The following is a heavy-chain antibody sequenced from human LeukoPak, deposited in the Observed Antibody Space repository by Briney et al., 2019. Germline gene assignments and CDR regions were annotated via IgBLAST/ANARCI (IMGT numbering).Heavy chain of an antibody. J-gene: IGHJ6*03. V-gene: IGHV3-7*01. D-gene: IGHD3-22*01. CDR1: GFTFSTYW. CDR2: IKRDRSEK. CDR3: ARSGYYYDSSYMDV. Sequence: GXSLRLSCAASGFTFSTYWMTWVRQAPGKGLEWVANIKRDRSEKYYVESVKGRFTISRDNAKNSLYLQMSSLRAEDTAVYYCARSGYYYDSSYMDVWGKGTTVTVSS.